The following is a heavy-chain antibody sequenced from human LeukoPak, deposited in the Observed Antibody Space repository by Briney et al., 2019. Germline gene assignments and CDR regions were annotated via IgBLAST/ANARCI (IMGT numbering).Heavy chain of an antibody. J-gene: IGHJ6*02. D-gene: IGHD4-17*01. CDR3: ARGPYGDYARYYYYGMDV. CDR2: IYTSGST. Sequence: SETLSLTCTVSGGSISSYYWSWIRQPAGKGLEWIGRIYTSGSTNYNPPLKSRVTMSVDTSKNQFSLKLSSVTAADTAVYYCARGPYGDYARYYYYGMDVWGQGTTVTVSS. CDR1: GGSISSYY. V-gene: IGHV4-4*07.